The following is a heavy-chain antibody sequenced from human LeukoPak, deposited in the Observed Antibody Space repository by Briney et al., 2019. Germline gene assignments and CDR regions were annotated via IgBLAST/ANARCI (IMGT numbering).Heavy chain of an antibody. V-gene: IGHV1-24*01. CDR3: ATSETLVGYCSSTSCYYFDY. CDR2: FDPEDGET. J-gene: IGHJ4*02. CDR1: GYTLTELS. D-gene: IGHD2-2*01. Sequence: GASVKVSCKVSGYTLTELSMHWVRQAPGKGLEWMGGFDPEDGETIYAQKFQGRVTMTEDTSTDTAYMELSSLRSEDTAVYYRATSETLVGYCSSTSCYYFDYWGQGTLVTVSS.